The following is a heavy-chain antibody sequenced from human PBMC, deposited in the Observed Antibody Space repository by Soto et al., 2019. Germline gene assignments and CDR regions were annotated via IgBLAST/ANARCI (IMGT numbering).Heavy chain of an antibody. Sequence: QEQLVESGGGVVLPGRSLRLSCAASGFTFNTFGMHWVRQAPGMGLEWVAVISYDGSDKYYSDSVRGRFTISRDNSMNTLYLKMNSLRTEETAVYYCAKSPNFYCSSSHSYKYYFDDWGQGTMVTVSS. V-gene: IGHV3-30*18. CDR2: ISYDGSDK. CDR3: AKSPNFYCSSSHSYKYYFDD. D-gene: IGHD2-2*01. J-gene: IGHJ4*02. CDR1: GFTFNTFG.